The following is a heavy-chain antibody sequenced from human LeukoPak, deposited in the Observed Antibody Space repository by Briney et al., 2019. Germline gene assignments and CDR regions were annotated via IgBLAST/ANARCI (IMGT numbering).Heavy chain of an antibody. CDR3: ASSGYDLYDY. CDR2: IYHSGST. Sequence: SETLSLTCAVSGGSISSGGYSWSWIRQPPGKGLEWIGYIYHSGSTYYNPSLKSRVTISVDRSKNQFSLKLSSVTAADTAVYYCASSGYDLYDYWGQGTLVTVSS. J-gene: IGHJ4*02. V-gene: IGHV4-30-2*01. CDR1: GGSISSGGYS. D-gene: IGHD5-12*01.